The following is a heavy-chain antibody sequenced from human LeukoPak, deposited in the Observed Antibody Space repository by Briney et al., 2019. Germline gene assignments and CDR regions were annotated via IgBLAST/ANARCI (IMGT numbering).Heavy chain of an antibody. J-gene: IGHJ4*02. CDR2: MNIDGSEK. CDR1: GFTFINYW. V-gene: IGHV3-7*01. D-gene: IGHD1-26*01. Sequence: GGSLRLSCAASGFTFINYWMGWVRQAPGKRPEWVANMNIDGSEKYYADSVKGRFSISRDNARNSVYLQMASLRVEDTAVYYCARDPVEWELLLDYWGQGTLVTVSS. CDR3: ARDPVEWELLLDY.